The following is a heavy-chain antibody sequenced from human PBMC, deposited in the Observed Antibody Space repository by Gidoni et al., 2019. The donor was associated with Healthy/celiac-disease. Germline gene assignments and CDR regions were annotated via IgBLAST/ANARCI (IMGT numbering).Heavy chain of an antibody. D-gene: IGHD3-22*01. J-gene: IGHJ6*02. CDR2: ISWNSGSI. CDR3: AKQGSGYPVGGMDV. CDR1: GSTFDDYA. Sequence: EVQLVESGGGLVQTGRSLRLSCAASGSTFDDYAMHWVRQAPGKGLEWISVISWNSGSIGYADSVKGRFTISRDNAKNSLYLQMNSLRAEDTALYYCAKQGSGYPVGGMDVWGQGTTVTVSS. V-gene: IGHV3-9*01.